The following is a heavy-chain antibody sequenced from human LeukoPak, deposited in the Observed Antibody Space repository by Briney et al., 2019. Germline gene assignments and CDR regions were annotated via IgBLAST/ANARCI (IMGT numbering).Heavy chain of an antibody. J-gene: IGHJ4*02. CDR2: SSSSSSYI. D-gene: IGHD4-17*01. CDR1: GFTFSSYS. Sequence: GGSLRLSCAASGFTFSSYSMNWVRQAPGKGLEWVSSSSSSSSYIYYADSVKGRFTISRDNAKNSLYLQMNSLRAEDTAVYYCARSGTVTTDLDDYWGQGTLVTVSS. V-gene: IGHV3-21*01. CDR3: ARSGTVTTDLDDY.